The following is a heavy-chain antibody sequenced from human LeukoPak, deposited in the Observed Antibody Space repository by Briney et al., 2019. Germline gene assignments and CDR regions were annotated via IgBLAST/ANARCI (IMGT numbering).Heavy chain of an antibody. CDR3: ARHERCSSINCIYNWFDP. J-gene: IGHJ5*02. D-gene: IGHD2-2*01. V-gene: IGHV4-39*01. Sequence: SETLSLTCTVSGGSIPTKNFYWGWIRQPPGKGLEWIGSVFYSGRTYYNPSFKSRVTIFVDPSKNQFSLNLRSVTAADTAVYYCARHERCSSINCIYNWFDPWGQGTLVIVSS. CDR2: VFYSGRT. CDR1: GGSIPTKNFY.